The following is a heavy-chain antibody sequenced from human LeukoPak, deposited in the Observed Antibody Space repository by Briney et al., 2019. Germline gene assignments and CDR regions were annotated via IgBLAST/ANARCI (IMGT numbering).Heavy chain of an antibody. D-gene: IGHD4-17*01. CDR2: ISYDGSNK. CDR1: GFTFINYG. J-gene: IGHJ3*01. CDR3: AKSYGDYSGAFDL. Sequence: GGSLRLSCAASGFTFINYGIHWVRQAPGKGLEWAALISYDGSNKYYGDSVKGRFTISRDNSRKTVDLQMNSLRAEDTAVYYCAKSYGDYSGAFDLWGQGTVVTVSS. V-gene: IGHV3-30*18.